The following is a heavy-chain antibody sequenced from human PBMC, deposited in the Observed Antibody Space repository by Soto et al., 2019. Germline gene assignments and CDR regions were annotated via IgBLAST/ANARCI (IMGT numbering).Heavy chain of an antibody. Sequence: GGSLRLSCAASGFTFDDYAMHWVRQAPGKGLEWVSLISGDGGSTYYADSVKGRFTISRDNSKNSLYLQMNSLRTEDTALYCCAKDIGDYYGSGSYGIFDYWGQGTLVTVSS. D-gene: IGHD3-10*01. V-gene: IGHV3-43*02. CDR1: GFTFDDYA. CDR3: AKDIGDYYGSGSYGIFDY. CDR2: ISGDGGST. J-gene: IGHJ4*02.